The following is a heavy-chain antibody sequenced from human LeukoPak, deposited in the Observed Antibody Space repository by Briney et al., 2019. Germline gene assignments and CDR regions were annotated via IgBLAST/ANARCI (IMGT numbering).Heavy chain of an antibody. CDR1: GFTFSSYS. D-gene: IGHD2-2*01. CDR2: ISSSSSYI. CDR3: GPLGYCSSTSCYALDY. Sequence: GGSLRLSXAASGFTFSSYSMNWVRQAPGKGLEWVSSISSSSSYIYYADSVKGRFTISRDNAKNSLYLQMNSLRAEDTAVYYCGPLGYCSSTSCYALDYWGQGTLVTVPS. V-gene: IGHV3-21*01. J-gene: IGHJ4*02.